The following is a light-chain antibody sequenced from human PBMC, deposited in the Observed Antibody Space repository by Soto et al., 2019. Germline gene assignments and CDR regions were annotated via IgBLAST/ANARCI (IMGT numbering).Light chain of an antibody. Sequence: QSALTRPASVSGSRGQSITISCTGTSSDVGSYDLVSWYQDLPGKAPKLIIYEGSKRPSGVSNRFSASKSGNTASLTISGLQAEDEAHYFCCSYAGTRTYVFGSGTKVTVL. CDR3: CSYAGTRTYV. J-gene: IGLJ1*01. CDR2: EGS. V-gene: IGLV2-23*01. CDR1: SSDVGSYDL.